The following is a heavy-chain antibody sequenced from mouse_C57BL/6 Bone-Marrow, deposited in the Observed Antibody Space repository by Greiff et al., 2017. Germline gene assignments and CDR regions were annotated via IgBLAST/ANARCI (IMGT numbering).Heavy chain of an antibody. CDR3: ARDEGDSSGYAY. D-gene: IGHD3-2*02. CDR2: ISDGGSYT. J-gene: IGHJ3*01. CDR1: GFTFSSYA. V-gene: IGHV5-4*01. Sequence: EVNVVESGGGLVKPGGSLKLSCAASGFTFSSYAMSWVRPPPEKRLEWVATISDGGSYTYYPDNVKGRFTISRDNAKNNLYLQMSHLKSEDTAMYYCARDEGDSSGYAYWGQGTLVTVSA.